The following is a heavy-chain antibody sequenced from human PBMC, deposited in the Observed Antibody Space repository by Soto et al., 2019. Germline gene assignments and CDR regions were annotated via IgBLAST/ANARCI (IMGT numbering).Heavy chain of an antibody. CDR1: GFTFSNFW. V-gene: IGHV3-7*01. CDR3: ASGNYYNGMDV. J-gene: IGHJ6*02. Sequence: GGSLRLSCAASGFTFSNFWMTWVHQAPGKGLEWVANIKKDGSEQYYVDSVKGRFTVSRDNAKNSVDLQMNSLRPEDTGVYYCASGNYYNGMDVWGQGTTVTVSS. CDR2: IKKDGSEQ.